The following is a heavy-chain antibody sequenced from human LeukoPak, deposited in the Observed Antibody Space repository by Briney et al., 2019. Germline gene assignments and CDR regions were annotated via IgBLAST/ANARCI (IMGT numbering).Heavy chain of an antibody. CDR2: IIPIFGTA. CDR1: GGTFSSYA. V-gene: IGHV1-69*05. D-gene: IGHD3-22*01. CDR3: ASAFSSGYYYYYYYMDV. J-gene: IGHJ6*03. Sequence: ASVKVSCKASGGTFSSYAISWVRQAPGQGLEWVGGIIPIFGTANYAQKFPGRVTITTDESTSTAYMELSSLRSEDTAVYYCASAFSSGYYYYYYYMDVWGKGTTVTVSS.